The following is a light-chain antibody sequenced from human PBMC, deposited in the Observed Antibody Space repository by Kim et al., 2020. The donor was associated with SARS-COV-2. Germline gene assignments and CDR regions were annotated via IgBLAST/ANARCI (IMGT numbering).Light chain of an antibody. CDR1: NIGSKS. Sequence: SYELTQPPSVSVAPGKTARITCGGNNIGSKSVHWYQQKPGQAPVLVIYYDSDRPSGIPERFSGSNSGNTATLTISRVEAGVEADYYCQVWDSSSDHHVFGTGTKVTVL. J-gene: IGLJ1*01. V-gene: IGLV3-21*04. CDR3: QVWDSSSDHHV. CDR2: YDS.